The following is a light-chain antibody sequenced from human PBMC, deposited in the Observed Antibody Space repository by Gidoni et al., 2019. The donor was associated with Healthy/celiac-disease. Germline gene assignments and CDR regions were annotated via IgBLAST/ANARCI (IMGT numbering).Light chain of an antibody. CDR3: QQYDNLRVYT. J-gene: IGKJ2*01. CDR2: DAS. Sequence: IQMTQSPSSLSASVGDRVTITCQASQDISNYLNWYQQKPGKAPKLLIYDASNLETGVPSRFSGSGSGTDFTFTISSLQPEDIATYYFQQYDNLRVYTFGQGTKLEIK. V-gene: IGKV1-33*01. CDR1: QDISNY.